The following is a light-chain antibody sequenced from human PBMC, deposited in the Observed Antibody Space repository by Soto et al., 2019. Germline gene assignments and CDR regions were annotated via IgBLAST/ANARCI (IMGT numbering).Light chain of an antibody. Sequence: QSALTQPASVSGSPGQSITISCTGTSSDVGGHKYVSWYQQHPGKAPKLMLYEVSIRPSGVSDRISGSKSGNTASLTISGLQPEDEADYYCSSYRSGDTVVFGGGTKLTVL. CDR3: SSYRSGDTVV. CDR2: EVS. J-gene: IGLJ2*01. CDR1: SSDVGGHKY. V-gene: IGLV2-14*01.